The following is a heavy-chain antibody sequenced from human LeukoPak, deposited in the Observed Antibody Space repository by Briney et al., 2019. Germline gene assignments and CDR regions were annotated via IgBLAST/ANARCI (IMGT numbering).Heavy chain of an antibody. CDR1: GGSISSSGDY. J-gene: IGHJ5*02. CDR2: IHYTESENT. CDR3: AGSTHLVGRHIA. D-gene: IGHD6-6*01. Sequence: SETLSLTCTVSGGSISSSGDYWGWIRQPPGKGLEWIGSIHYTESENTYSNPSLKSRVTISVDRSANQFSLKLTSVTAADTAMYYCAGSTHLVGRHIAWGQGTLVTVSS. V-gene: IGHV4-39*01.